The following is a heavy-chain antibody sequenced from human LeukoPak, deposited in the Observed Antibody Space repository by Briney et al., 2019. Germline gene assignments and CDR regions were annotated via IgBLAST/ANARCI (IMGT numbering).Heavy chain of an antibody. J-gene: IGHJ4*02. V-gene: IGHV4-30-4*01. D-gene: IGHD5-24*01. CDR1: GGSISSGNYY. CDR3: ARGGEGYNYVY. Sequence: SETLSLTCNVSGGSISSGNYYWNWIRQPPGKGLEWIGYISYSGSTYYNPSLKSRVTISVDTSKNQFSLKLTSVTAADTAVYYCARGGEGYNYVYWGQGTLVTVSS. CDR2: ISYSGST.